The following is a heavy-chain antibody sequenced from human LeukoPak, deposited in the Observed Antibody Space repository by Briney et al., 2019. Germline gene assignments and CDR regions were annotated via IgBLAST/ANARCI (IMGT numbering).Heavy chain of an antibody. CDR2: IIPILGIA. J-gene: IGHJ5*02. CDR3: ARDGSGYDP. D-gene: IGHD5-12*01. CDR1: GYTFTSYY. V-gene: IGHV1-69*04. Sequence: SVKVSCKASGYTFTSYYMHWVRHAPGQGLEWMGRIIPILGIANYAQKFQGRVTITADKSTSTAYMELSSLRSEDTAVYYCARDGSGYDPWGQGTLVTVSS.